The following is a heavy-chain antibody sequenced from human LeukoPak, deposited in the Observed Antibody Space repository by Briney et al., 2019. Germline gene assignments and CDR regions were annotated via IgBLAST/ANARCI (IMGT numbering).Heavy chain of an antibody. V-gene: IGHV3-30*04. Sequence: GGSLRLSCAASGFFLSTYTLDWVRQAPGKGLEWVALILHDGSDKNYADSVKGRFTISRDNSKNTVHLQMNSLRPEDTAVYYCVRDGMAGTPNAFDMLGQGTMVTVSS. J-gene: IGHJ3*02. CDR3: VRDGMAGTPNAFDM. CDR2: ILHDGSDK. D-gene: IGHD6-19*01. CDR1: GFFLSTYT.